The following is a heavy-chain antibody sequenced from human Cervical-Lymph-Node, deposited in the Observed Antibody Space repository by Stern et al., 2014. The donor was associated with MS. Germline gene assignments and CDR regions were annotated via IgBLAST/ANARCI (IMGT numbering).Heavy chain of an antibody. CDR2: IIPIFGTA. Sequence: VHLVESGAEVKKPGSSVKVSCKASGGTFSSYAISWGRQAPGQGLEWMGGIIPIFGTANYAQKFQGRVTITADESTSTAYMELSSLRSEDTAVYYCARAAMVIHYYYYGMDVWGQGTTVTVSS. V-gene: IGHV1-69*01. D-gene: IGHD5-18*01. J-gene: IGHJ6*02. CDR3: ARAAMVIHYYYYGMDV. CDR1: GGTFSSYA.